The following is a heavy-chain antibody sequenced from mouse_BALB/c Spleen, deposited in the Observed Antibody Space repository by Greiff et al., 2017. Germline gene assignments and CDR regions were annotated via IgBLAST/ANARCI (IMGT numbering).Heavy chain of an antibody. D-gene: IGHD1-1*01. CDR3: ARGAYGSSSYYFDY. CDR2: ISSGGST. CDR1: GFTFSSYA. Sequence: EVKLVESGGGLVKPGGSLKLSCAASGFTFSSYAMSWVRQTPEKRLEWVASISSGGSTYYPDSVKGRFTISRDNARNILYLQMSSLRSEDTAMYYCARGAYGSSSYYFDYWGQGTTLTVSS. J-gene: IGHJ2*01. V-gene: IGHV5-6-5*01.